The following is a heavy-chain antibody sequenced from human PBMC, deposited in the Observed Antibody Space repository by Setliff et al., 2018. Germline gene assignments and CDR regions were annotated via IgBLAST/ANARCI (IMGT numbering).Heavy chain of an antibody. CDR1: GYIFTGYY. D-gene: IGHD1-26*01. CDR3: VRSGKFGMRFWFDQ. J-gene: IGHJ5*02. Sequence: GASVKVSCKASGYIFTGYYIHWVRQAPGQGLEWMGRFNPNSGDTNSAQKFQGRVTMTRDTSINTAYMELSSLTSDDTAFYYCVRSGKFGMRFWFDQWGLGTLVTVSS. CDR2: FNPNSGDT. V-gene: IGHV1-2*06.